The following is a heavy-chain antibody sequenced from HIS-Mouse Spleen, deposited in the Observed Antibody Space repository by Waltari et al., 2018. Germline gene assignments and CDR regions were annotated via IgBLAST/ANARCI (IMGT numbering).Heavy chain of an antibody. CDR3: AREIPYSSSWYDWYFDL. Sequence: QLQLQESGPGLVKPSETLSLTCTVSGGPISSSSYYWGWIRLPPGKGLGWIGGMYYSGRTNNSPTLQSRVTISVDTSNTEFSLKLSSVTAADTAVYYCAREIPYSSSWYDWYFDLWGRGTLVTVSS. CDR2: MYYSGRT. CDR1: GGPISSSSYY. J-gene: IGHJ2*01. D-gene: IGHD6-13*01. V-gene: IGHV4-39*07.